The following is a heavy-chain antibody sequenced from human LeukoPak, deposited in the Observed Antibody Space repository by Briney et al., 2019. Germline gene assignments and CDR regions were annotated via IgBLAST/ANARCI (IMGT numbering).Heavy chain of an antibody. CDR1: GGSLSSHF. Sequence: PSETLSLTCTVSGGSLSSHFWSWIRQPPGKGLELIGHIYYTGTTYYNPSLNSRVTISLDTSRNQFSLRLTSVTAEDTAVYYCAREGARGGDCSTCYYYGMDVWGQGTTVTVSS. CDR3: AREGARGGDCSTCYYYGMDV. D-gene: IGHD2-21*02. CDR2: IYYTGTT. J-gene: IGHJ6*02. V-gene: IGHV4-59*11.